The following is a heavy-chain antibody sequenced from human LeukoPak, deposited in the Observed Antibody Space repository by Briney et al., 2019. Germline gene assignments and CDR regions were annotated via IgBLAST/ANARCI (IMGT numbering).Heavy chain of an antibody. V-gene: IGHV3-7*05. CDR1: GFTFSSYW. Sequence: GGSLRLSCAASGFTFSSYWMSWVRQAPGKGLEWAASIKQDGSEKYYVDSVWGRFTIFRDNAKNSLYLQMNSLKAEDTAVYYCARGTGNSGYRSLYLNWGQGTLVTVSS. D-gene: IGHD5-12*01. CDR2: IKQDGSEK. J-gene: IGHJ4*02. CDR3: ARGTGNSGYRSLYLN.